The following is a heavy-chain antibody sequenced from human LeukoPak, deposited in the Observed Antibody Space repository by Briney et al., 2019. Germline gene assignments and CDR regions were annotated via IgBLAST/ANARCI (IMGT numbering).Heavy chain of an antibody. J-gene: IGHJ4*02. CDR1: GFTFSSYA. D-gene: IGHD4-17*01. Sequence: PGGSLRLSCAASGFTFSSYAMHWVRQAPGKGLEWVAVISYDGSNKYYADSVKGRFTISRDNSKNTLYPQMNSLRAEDTAVYYCARAPTVTLGDGNWGQGTLVTVSS. CDR2: ISYDGSNK. CDR3: ARAPTVTLGDGN. V-gene: IGHV3-30-3*01.